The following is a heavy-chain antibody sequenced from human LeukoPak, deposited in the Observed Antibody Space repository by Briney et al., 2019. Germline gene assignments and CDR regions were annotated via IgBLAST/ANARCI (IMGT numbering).Heavy chain of an antibody. CDR3: AQQKAGYSGSPSWFDP. CDR2: FNPEHTET. CDR1: GYSLSDLS. D-gene: IGHD5-12*01. Sequence: ASVKVSCKVSGYSLSDLSLQWVRQAPGQGLEWMGGFNPEHTETIYSQKFQGRVTLTEDTSTDTAYMELSSLRSEDTAMYFCAQQKAGYSGSPSWFDPWGQETLVTVSS. V-gene: IGHV1-24*01. J-gene: IGHJ5*02.